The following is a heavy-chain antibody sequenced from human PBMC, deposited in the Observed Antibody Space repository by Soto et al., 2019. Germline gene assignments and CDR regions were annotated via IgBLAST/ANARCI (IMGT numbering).Heavy chain of an antibody. CDR2: INWNSGTI. J-gene: IGHJ4*02. CDR3: VKLSGGGTGRFDY. V-gene: IGHV3-9*01. Sequence: EVQLVESGGGLVQPGRSLRLSCAASGFTFDDYAMHWVRQAPGKGLEWVSGINWNSGTINYADSVKGRFTISRDNAKNSLYLQMTSLRPEDTAFYYCVKLSGGGTGRFDYWGQGTLVTVSS. D-gene: IGHD1-1*01. CDR1: GFTFDDYA.